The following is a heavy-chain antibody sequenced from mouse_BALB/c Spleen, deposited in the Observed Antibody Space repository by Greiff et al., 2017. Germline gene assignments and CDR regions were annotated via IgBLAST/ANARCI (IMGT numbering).Heavy chain of an antibody. CDR2: ISSGGST. CDR1: GFTFSSYA. Sequence: VQLKESGGGLVKPGGSLKLSCAASGFTFSSYAMSWVRQTPEKRLEWVASISSGGSTYYPDSVKGRFTISRDNARNILYLQMSSLRSEDTAMYYCARDSSGWAYWGQGTLVTVSA. V-gene: IGHV5-6-5*01. J-gene: IGHJ3*01. CDR3: ARDSSGWAY. D-gene: IGHD3-1*01.